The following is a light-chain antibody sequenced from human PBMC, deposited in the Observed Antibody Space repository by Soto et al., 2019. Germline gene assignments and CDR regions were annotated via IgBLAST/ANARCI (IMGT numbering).Light chain of an antibody. CDR3: AAWDDSLSGGV. CDR1: SSNIGSNY. V-gene: IGLV1-47*01. J-gene: IGLJ3*02. Sequence: QSVLTQPPSASGTPGQRVTISCSGSSSNIGSNYVYWYQQLPGTAPKLLIYRNNHRPSGVPDRFSGSKSGTSASLAISGLRSEDEADYYCAAWDDSLSGGVFGGGTKVTVL. CDR2: RNN.